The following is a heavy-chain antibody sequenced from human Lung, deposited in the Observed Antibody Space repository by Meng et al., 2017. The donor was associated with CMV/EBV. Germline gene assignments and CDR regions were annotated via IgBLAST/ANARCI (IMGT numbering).Heavy chain of an antibody. V-gene: IGHV1-2*02. CDR3: ARELEQQLSGMDV. CDR1: GYTFTGYY. D-gene: IGHD6-13*01. J-gene: IGHJ6*02. Sequence: ASVKVSXKASGYTFTGYYIHWVRQAPGQGLEWMGWINPNSGGTNYALKFQGRVTMTRDTSINTAYMELSRLRSDDTAVYYCARELEQQLSGMDVWGQGPTVPFSS. CDR2: INPNSGGT.